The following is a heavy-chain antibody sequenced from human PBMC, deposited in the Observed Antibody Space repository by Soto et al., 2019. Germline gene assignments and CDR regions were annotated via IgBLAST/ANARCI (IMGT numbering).Heavy chain of an antibody. V-gene: IGHV3-23*01. CDR2: ISGSGGST. CDR3: AKSFSSNWYDYFDY. Sequence: EVQLLESGGGLVQPGGSLRLSCAASGFTFSDYAMSWVRQAPGKGLEWVLAISGSGGSTYYADSVKGRFTISRDKSKNTLYLHMNSLRAEDTALYYCAKSFSSNWYDYFDYWGQGSLVTVSS. J-gene: IGHJ4*02. D-gene: IGHD6-13*01. CDR1: GFTFSDYA.